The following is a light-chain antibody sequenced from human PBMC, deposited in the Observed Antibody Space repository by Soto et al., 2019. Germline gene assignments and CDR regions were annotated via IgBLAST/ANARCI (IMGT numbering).Light chain of an antibody. J-gene: IGLJ1*01. CDR1: SSDVGSYNL. CDR3: CSYAGSSTPYV. V-gene: IGLV2-23*01. CDR2: EGS. Sequence: LTQPASVSGSPGQSITISCTGTSSDVGSYNLVSWYHQHPGKAPKLMIYEGSKRPSGVSNRFSGSKSGNTASLTISGLQAEDEADYYCCSYAGSSTPYVFGTGTKVTVL.